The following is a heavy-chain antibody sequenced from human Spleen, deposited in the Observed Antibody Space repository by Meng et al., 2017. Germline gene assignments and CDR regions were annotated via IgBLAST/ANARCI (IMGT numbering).Heavy chain of an antibody. D-gene: IGHD6-13*01. J-gene: IGHJ6*02. CDR3: ATFRSIAAAGILYYYGMDV. Sequence: ASVKVSCKASGYTFSTYIISWVRQAPGQGLEWMGWISAYNGNTNYAEKLQDRITMTTDTSTSTAYMELRSLRSEDTAVYYCATFRSIAAAGILYYYGMDVWGQGTTVTVSS. CDR2: ISAYNGNT. V-gene: IGHV1-18*01. CDR1: GYTFSTYI.